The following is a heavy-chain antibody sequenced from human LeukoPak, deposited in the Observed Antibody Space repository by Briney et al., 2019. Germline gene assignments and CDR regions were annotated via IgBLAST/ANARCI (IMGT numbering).Heavy chain of an antibody. CDR1: GFTFSSYS. Sequence: GGSLRLSCAASGFTFSSYSMNWVRQAPGKGLEWVSSISSSSSYIYYADSVKGRFTISRDNAKNSLYLQMNSLRAEDTAVYYCAREAHYDFWSGYPADYYYYMDVWGKGTTVPVSS. CDR3: AREAHYDFWSGYPADYYYYMDV. D-gene: IGHD3-3*01. V-gene: IGHV3-21*01. CDR2: ISSSSSYI. J-gene: IGHJ6*03.